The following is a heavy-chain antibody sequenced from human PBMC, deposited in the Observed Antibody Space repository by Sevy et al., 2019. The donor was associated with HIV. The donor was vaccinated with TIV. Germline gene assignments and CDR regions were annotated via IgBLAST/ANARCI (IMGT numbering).Heavy chain of an antibody. D-gene: IGHD3-3*01. CDR1: GYSFTGYY. J-gene: IGHJ6*02. Sequence: ASVKVSCKASGYSFTGYYMHWVRQAPGQGLEWMGRINPISGATDDSQKFQGRVTMTRYTSISTAYMEVSRLRSDDTAVYYCVRAPTDFWTGGMDVWGQGTTVTVSS. V-gene: IGHV1-2*06. CDR2: INPISGAT. CDR3: VRAPTDFWTGGMDV.